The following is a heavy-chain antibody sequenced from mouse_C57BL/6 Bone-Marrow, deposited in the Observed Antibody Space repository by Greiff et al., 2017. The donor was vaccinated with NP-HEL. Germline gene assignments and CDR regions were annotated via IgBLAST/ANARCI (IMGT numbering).Heavy chain of an antibody. CDR2: INPNNGGT. CDR3: ARGHYGSSYSDY. Sequence: VQLQQSGPELVKPGASVKISCKASGYTFTDYYMNWVKQSHGKSLEWIGDINPNNGGTSYNQKFKGKATLTVDKSSSTAYMELRSLTSEDSAVYYCARGHYGSSYSDYWRQGNSLTVSS. D-gene: IGHD1-1*01. V-gene: IGHV1-26*01. J-gene: IGHJ2*02. CDR1: GYTFTDYY.